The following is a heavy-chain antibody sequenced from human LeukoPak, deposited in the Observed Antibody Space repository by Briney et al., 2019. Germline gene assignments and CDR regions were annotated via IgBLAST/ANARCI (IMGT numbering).Heavy chain of an antibody. CDR3: ARDRIMITFGGVIALDY. Sequence: GGSLRLSCAASGFTFSDYNMRWIRQAPGKGLEWVSSISRSGSTKYYADSVKGRFTISRDNAKNSLFLQMNSLRAEDTAVYYCARDRIMITFGGVIALDYWGQGTLVTVSS. J-gene: IGHJ4*02. V-gene: IGHV3-11*04. CDR2: ISRSGSTK. D-gene: IGHD3-16*02. CDR1: GFTFSDYN.